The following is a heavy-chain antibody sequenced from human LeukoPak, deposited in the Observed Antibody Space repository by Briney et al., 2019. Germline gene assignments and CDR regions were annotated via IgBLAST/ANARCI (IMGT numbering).Heavy chain of an antibody. Sequence: ASVKVSCKASGYTFTSYDINWVRQATGQGLEWMGWMNPNSGNTGYAQKFQGRATMTRNTSISTAYMELSSLRSEDTAVYYCARGSYYNDSSGYYLSPHSDYWGQGTLVTVSS. J-gene: IGHJ4*02. CDR1: GYTFTSYD. D-gene: IGHD3-22*01. CDR2: MNPNSGNT. CDR3: ARGSYYNDSSGYYLSPHSDY. V-gene: IGHV1-8*01.